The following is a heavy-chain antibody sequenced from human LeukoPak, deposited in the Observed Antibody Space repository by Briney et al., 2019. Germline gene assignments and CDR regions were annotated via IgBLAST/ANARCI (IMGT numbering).Heavy chain of an antibody. CDR1: GFTFSRYS. CDR3: ARGCGGDCYYYMDV. J-gene: IGHJ6*03. Sequence: PGGSLRLSCAASGFTFSRYSMNWVRQAPGKGMEWVSSISSSRSNIYSADSVKGRFTISRDNAKNSLYLQMNSLRAEDTAVYYCARGCGGDCYYYMDVWGKGTTVIASS. V-gene: IGHV3-21*01. CDR2: ISSSRSNI. D-gene: IGHD2-21*01.